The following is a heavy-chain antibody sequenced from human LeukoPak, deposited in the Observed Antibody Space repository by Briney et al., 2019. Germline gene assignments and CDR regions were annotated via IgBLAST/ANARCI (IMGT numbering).Heavy chain of an antibody. V-gene: IGHV4-59*01. CDR3: ARDPEGECYFGY. J-gene: IGHJ4*02. CDR1: GGSISSYY. CDR2: IYYSGST. Sequence: PSETLSLTCTVSGGSISSYYWSWIRQPPGKGLEWIGYIYYSGSTNYNPSLKSRVTISVDTSKNQFSLKLSSVTAADTAVYYCARDPEGECYFGYWGQGTLVTVSS. D-gene: IGHD1-26*01.